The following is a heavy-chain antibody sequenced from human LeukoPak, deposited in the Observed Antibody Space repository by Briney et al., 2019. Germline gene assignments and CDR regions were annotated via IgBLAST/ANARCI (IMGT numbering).Heavy chain of an antibody. D-gene: IGHD6-13*01. J-gene: IGHJ6*02. CDR2: IYTSGST. Sequence: SETLSLTCTVSGGSISSYYWSWIRQPAGKGLEWIGRIYTSGSTNYNPSLKSRVTMSVDTSKNQFSLKLSSVTAADTAVYYCARDIGSYGSSWYVFRDYYYGMDVWGQGTTVTVSS. V-gene: IGHV4-4*07. CDR1: GGSISSYY. CDR3: ARDIGSYGSSWYVFRDYYYGMDV.